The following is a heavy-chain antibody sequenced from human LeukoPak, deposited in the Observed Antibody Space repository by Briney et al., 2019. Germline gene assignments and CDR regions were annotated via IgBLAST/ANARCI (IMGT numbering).Heavy chain of an antibody. V-gene: IGHV4-34*01. J-gene: IGHJ4*02. CDR1: GGSFSGYY. CDR3: ARGVSSSWDY. D-gene: IGHD6-13*01. Sequence: SETLSLTCAVYGGSFSGYYWSWIRQPPGKGLEWVGEINRSGSTNYNPSLKSRVTISVDTSKNQFSLKLSSVTAADTAVYYCARGVSSSWDYWGQGTLVTVSS. CDR2: INRSGST.